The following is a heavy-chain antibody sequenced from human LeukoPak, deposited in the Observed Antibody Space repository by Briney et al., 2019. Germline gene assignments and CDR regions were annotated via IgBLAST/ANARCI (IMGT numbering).Heavy chain of an antibody. CDR3: ARESAAGGYHYGMDV. V-gene: IGHV4-59*01. J-gene: IGHJ6*02. Sequence: PSETLSLTCTVSGGSISSYYWSWIRQPPGKGLEWIGYIYYSGSTNYNPSLKSRVTMSVDTSNNQFSLKLSSVTAADTAVYYCARESAAGGYHYGMDVWGQGTTVTVSS. CDR2: IYYSGST. CDR1: GGSISSYY. D-gene: IGHD6-25*01.